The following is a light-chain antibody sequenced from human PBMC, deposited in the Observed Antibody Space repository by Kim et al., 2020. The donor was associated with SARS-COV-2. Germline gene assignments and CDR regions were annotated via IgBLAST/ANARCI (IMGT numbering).Light chain of an antibody. CDR3: HTWSTDIV. CDR2: LNNDGSH. V-gene: IGLV4-69*01. J-gene: IGLJ2*01. CDR1: SGHSNYD. Sequence: QLVLTQSPSASASLGASVRLTCTLSSGHSNYDITWHQQQPQKGPRFLMKLNNDGSHLKGDGIPDRFSGSSSGAERYLIISSLQSEDEADYYCHTWSTDIVFGGGTKLTVL.